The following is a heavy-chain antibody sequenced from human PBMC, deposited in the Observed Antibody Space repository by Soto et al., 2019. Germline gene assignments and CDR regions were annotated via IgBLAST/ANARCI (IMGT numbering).Heavy chain of an antibody. D-gene: IGHD6-19*01. CDR2: ISYTGST. Sequence: SETLSLTGTVSRGVVNSGYYYWSWNRQSPGKGLEWMGFISYTGSTSYNPSLKSRVTISVDTSKNQFSLKLTSVTAADTAVYYCAESGGGSGWFGGQGKLVT. CDR1: RGVVNSGYYY. V-gene: IGHV4-61*01. J-gene: IGHJ4*02. CDR3: AESGGGSGWF.